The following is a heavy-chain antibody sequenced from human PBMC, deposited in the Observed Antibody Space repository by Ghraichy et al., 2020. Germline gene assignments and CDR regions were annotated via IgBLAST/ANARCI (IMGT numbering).Heavy chain of an antibody. V-gene: IGHV1-2*06. Sequence: ASVKVSCKASGYTFTGYYMHWVRQAPGQGLEWMGRINPNSGGTNYAQKFQGRVTMTRDTSISTAYMELSRLRSDDTAVYYCARVLSGDYVDDYFGDAFDIWGQGTMVTVSS. D-gene: IGHD4-17*01. CDR3: ARVLSGDYVDDYFGDAFDI. CDR2: INPNSGGT. CDR1: GYTFTGYY. J-gene: IGHJ3*02.